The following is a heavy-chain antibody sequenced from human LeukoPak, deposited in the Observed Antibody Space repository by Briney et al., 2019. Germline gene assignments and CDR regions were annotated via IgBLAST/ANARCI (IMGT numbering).Heavy chain of an antibody. CDR3: TDPFGDVFDI. V-gene: IGHV4-4*07. D-gene: IGHD3-3*01. J-gene: IGHJ3*02. CDR2: IYTSGST. CDR1: GGSISSYY. Sequence: SETLSLTCTVSGGSISSYYWSWIRQPAGKGLEWIGRIYTSGSTDYNPSLKSQVTMSVDTSKNQFSLKLSSVTAADTAVYYCTDPFGDVFDIWGQGTMVTVSS.